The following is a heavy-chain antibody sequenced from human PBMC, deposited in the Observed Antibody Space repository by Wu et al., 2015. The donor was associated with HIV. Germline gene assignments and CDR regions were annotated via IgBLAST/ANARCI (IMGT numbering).Heavy chain of an antibody. CDR1: GGTFSSYA. CDR3: STHLIWSGRPGFRGAFDI. Sequence: QVQLVQSGAEVKKPGSSVKVSCKASGGTFSSYAISWVRQAPGQGLEWMGGIIPIFGTANYAQKFQGRVTITADESTSTAYMELSSLRSEDTAVYYCSTHLIWSGRPGFRGAFDIWGQGTMVTVSS. J-gene: IGHJ3*02. D-gene: IGHD3-3*01. CDR2: IIPIFGTA. V-gene: IGHV1-69*12.